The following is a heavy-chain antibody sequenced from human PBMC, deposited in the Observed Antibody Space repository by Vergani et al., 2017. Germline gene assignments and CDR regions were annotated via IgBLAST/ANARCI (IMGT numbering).Heavy chain of an antibody. Sequence: EVQLVESGGVVVQPGGSLRLSCSASGFTFDDYTMHWVRQAPGKGLEWVSLMSWDGGSTYYADSVKGRFTISRDNSKNSLYMQMHSLRTEDTALYSCAKDRSSSTARYYYHMDVWDKGP. CDR1: GFTFDDYT. D-gene: IGHD6-13*01. V-gene: IGHV3-43*01. CDR3: AKDRSSSTARYYYHMDV. CDR2: MSWDGGST. J-gene: IGHJ6*03.